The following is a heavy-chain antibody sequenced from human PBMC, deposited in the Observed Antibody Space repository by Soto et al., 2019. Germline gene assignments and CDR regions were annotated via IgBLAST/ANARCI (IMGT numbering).Heavy chain of an antibody. J-gene: IGHJ3*02. CDR2: IYYSGST. Sequence: PSETLSLTCTVSGGSISSGGYYWSWIRQHPGKGLEWIGYIYYSGSTYYNPSLKSRVTISVDTSKNQFSLKLSSVTAADTAVYYCARGYPSHDFDIWGQGTMGTVSS. CDR3: ARGYPSHDFDI. D-gene: IGHD6-13*01. CDR1: GGSISSGGYY. V-gene: IGHV4-31*03.